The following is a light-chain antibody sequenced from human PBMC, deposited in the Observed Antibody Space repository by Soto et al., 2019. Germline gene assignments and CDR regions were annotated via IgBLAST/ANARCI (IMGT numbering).Light chain of an antibody. J-gene: IGKJ2*03. CDR3: QQYNNWPLYS. CDR2: DAS. V-gene: IGKV3-15*01. Sequence: EIVMTQSPATLSMSPGVRATLSCRASQSVSNNLAWYQQKPGQAPRLLMYDASTRATGIPARFSGSGSGMEFTLTISSLQSEDCAVYYCQQYNNWPLYSFGQGTKLEIK. CDR1: QSVSNN.